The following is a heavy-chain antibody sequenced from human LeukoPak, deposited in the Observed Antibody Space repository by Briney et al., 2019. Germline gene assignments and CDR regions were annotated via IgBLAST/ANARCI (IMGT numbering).Heavy chain of an antibody. CDR2: IYYSGST. CDR3: ARVNYYDSSGYPYYFDY. D-gene: IGHD3-22*01. CDR1: GGSFSGYY. V-gene: IGHV4-59*01. J-gene: IGHJ4*02. Sequence: SETLSLTCAVYGGSFSGYYWSWIRQPPGKGLEWIGYIYYSGSTNYNPSLKSRVTISVDTSKNQFSLKLSSVTAADTAVYYCARVNYYDSSGYPYYFDYWGQGTLVTVSS.